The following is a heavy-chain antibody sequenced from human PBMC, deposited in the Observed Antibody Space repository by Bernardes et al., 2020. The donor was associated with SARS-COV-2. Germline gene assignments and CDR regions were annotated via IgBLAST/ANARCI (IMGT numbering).Heavy chain of an antibody. CDR3: ARHVVAGRYDAFDI. Sequence: SETLSLTCTVSGGSISSSSYYWGWIRQPPGKGLEWIGSIYYSGSTHYNPSLKSRVTISVDTSKNQFSLKLSSVTAADTAVYYCARHVVAGRYDAFDIWGQGTMVTVSS. CDR2: IYYSGST. CDR1: GGSISSSSYY. V-gene: IGHV4-39*01. D-gene: IGHD6-19*01. J-gene: IGHJ3*02.